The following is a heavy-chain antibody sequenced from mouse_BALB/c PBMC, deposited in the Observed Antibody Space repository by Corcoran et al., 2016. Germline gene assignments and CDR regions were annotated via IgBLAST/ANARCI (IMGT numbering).Heavy chain of an antibody. CDR3: ARGLGHYAMDY. CDR2: IYPGSSNT. CDR1: GYTFTDYY. V-gene: IGHV1-84*02. D-gene: IGHD3-1*01. Sequence: QIQLRQSGPELVKPGASVKISCKASGYTFTDYYINWVKQKPGQGLAWIGWIYPGSSNTKYNEKFKAKATLTVDTSSSTAYMQLSSLTSEDTAVYCCARGLGHYAMDYWGQGTSVTVSS. J-gene: IGHJ4*01.